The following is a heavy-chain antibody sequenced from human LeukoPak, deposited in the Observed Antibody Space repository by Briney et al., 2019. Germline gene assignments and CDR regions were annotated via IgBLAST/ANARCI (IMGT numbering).Heavy chain of an antibody. Sequence: ASVKVSCKASGYTFTSYYMHWVRQAPGQGLEWMGIINPSGGSTSYAQKFQGRVTMTRDTSTSTVYMELSSLRSEDTAVYYCARSTFPISGSYPLYGMDVWGQGTTVTVSS. J-gene: IGHJ6*02. CDR3: ARSTFPISGSYPLYGMDV. CDR1: GYTFTSYY. D-gene: IGHD1-26*01. CDR2: INPSGGST. V-gene: IGHV1-46*01.